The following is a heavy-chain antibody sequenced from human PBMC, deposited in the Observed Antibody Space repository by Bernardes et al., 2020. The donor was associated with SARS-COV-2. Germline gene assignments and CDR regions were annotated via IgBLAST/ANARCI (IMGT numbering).Heavy chain of an antibody. CDR2: ISAYNGNT. Sequence: ASVKVSCKASGYTFTSYGISWVRQAPGQGLEWMGWISAYNGNTNYAQKLQGRVTMTTDTSTSTAYMELRSLRSDDTAVYYCARGSGYLALHYYYGMDVWGQGTTVTVSS. J-gene: IGHJ6*02. CDR3: ARGSGYLALHYYYGMDV. CDR1: GYTFTSYG. D-gene: IGHD3-22*01. V-gene: IGHV1-18*01.